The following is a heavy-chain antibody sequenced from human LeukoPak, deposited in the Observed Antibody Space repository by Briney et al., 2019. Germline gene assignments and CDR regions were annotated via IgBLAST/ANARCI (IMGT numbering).Heavy chain of an antibody. V-gene: IGHV1-24*01. D-gene: IGHD4-17*01. CDR3: ATDISHDDGEYARGWFDP. CDR1: GGTFSSYA. CDR2: FDPEAGEA. Sequence: ASVKVSCKASGGTFSSYAISWVRQAPGKGLEWMGGFDPEAGEAIYAQKFQGRVTMTEAISTHTAYMELSSLRSEDTALYYCATDISHDDGEYARGWFDPWGQGALVTVSS. J-gene: IGHJ5*02.